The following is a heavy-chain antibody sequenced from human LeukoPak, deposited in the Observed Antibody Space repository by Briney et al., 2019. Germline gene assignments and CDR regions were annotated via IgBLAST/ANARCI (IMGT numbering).Heavy chain of an antibody. V-gene: IGHV3-7*03. CDR3: ARVGWELRNLHFDP. Sequence: GGSLRLSCVGSGFTFSDTWMSWVRHAPGEGPEWVASIKKDGSQKYYVDSVKGRFTISRDNAQNSLYLQMNSLGVEDTAMYSCARVGWELRNLHFDPWGQGTLVTVSS. CDR1: GFTFSDTW. CDR2: IKKDGSQK. J-gene: IGHJ5*02. D-gene: IGHD1-7*01.